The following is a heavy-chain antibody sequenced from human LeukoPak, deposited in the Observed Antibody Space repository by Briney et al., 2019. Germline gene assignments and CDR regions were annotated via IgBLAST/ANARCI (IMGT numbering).Heavy chain of an antibody. V-gene: IGHV4-34*01. J-gene: IGHJ2*01. CDR2: INHSGST. D-gene: IGHD1-26*01. CDR3: ARGGSYRNWYFDL. Sequence: PSETLSLTCAVYGGSFSGYYWNWIRQPPGKGLESIGEINHSGSTNYNPSLKSRVTIPVETSKNQFSLYVTSVTAADTAVYYCARGGSYRNWYFDLWGRGTLVTVSS. CDR1: GGSFSGYY.